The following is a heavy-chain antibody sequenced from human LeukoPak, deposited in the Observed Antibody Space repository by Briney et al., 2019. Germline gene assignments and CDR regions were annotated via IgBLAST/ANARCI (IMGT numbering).Heavy chain of an antibody. CDR1: GGSFSGYY. CDR2: INHSGST. D-gene: IGHD3-10*01. Sequence: SETLSLTCAVYGGSFSGYYWSWIRQPPGKGLEWNGEINHSGSTNYNPSLKSRVTISVDTSKNQSSLKLSSVTAADTAVYYCARGDRDIPRGFDPWGQGTLVTVSS. CDR3: ARGDRDIPRGFDP. V-gene: IGHV4-34*01. J-gene: IGHJ5*02.